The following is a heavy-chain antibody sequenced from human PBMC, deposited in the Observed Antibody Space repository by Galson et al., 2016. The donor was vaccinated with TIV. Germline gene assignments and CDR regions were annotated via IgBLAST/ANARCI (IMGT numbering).Heavy chain of an antibody. V-gene: IGHV3-9*01. CDR2: ISWNRGSI. D-gene: IGHD2-2*02. Sequence: SLRLSCAASGFTFDDYAMHWVRQVPGRGLEWVSVISWNRGSIDYADSVKGRFTISRDSAKNSLYLQMNSLRVEDTALYYCAKDVREGCSTTKCYNYYYYYYYMDVWGKGTTVTV. J-gene: IGHJ6*03. CDR3: AKDVREGCSTTKCYNYYYYYYYMDV. CDR1: GFTFDDYA.